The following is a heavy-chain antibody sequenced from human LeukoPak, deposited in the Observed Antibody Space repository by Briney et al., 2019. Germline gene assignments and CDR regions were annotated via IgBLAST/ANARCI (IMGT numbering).Heavy chain of an antibody. V-gene: IGHV4-30-4*01. Sequence: SETLSLTCTVSGGSISSGDYYWSWIRQPPGKGLEWIGYIYYSGSTYYNPSLKSRVTISLDTSKNQFSLRLTSVTAADTAVYYCASTLGASRGVDYWGQGTLVTVSS. CDR3: ASTLGASRGVDY. CDR1: GGSISSGDYY. D-gene: IGHD1-26*01. CDR2: IYYSGST. J-gene: IGHJ4*02.